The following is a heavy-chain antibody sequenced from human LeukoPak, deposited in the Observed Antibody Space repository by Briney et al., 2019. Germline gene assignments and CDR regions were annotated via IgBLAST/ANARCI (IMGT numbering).Heavy chain of an antibody. V-gene: IGHV3-48*03. CDR3: VWLVVERYYYHGMDV. CDR1: GFTFSNYE. CDR2: ISSGGNSI. D-gene: IGHD6-19*01. Sequence: GGSLRLSCAASGFTFSNYEVNWVRQAPGKGLEWVSYISSGGNSIYYADSVKGRFTISRDNAKNSLYLQMSSLRAEDTAVYYCVWLVVERYYYHGMDVWGQGTTVTVSS. J-gene: IGHJ6*02.